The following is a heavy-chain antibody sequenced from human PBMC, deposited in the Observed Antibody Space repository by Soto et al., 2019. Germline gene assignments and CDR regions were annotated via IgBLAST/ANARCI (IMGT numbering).Heavy chain of an antibody. Sequence: PGGSLRLSCAASGFTFSSYAMHWVRQAPGKGLEWVAVISYDGSNKYYADSVKGRFTISRDNSKNTLYLQMNSLRAEDTAVYYCARELYSYGYYYGMDVWGQGTTVTVSS. D-gene: IGHD5-18*01. J-gene: IGHJ6*02. V-gene: IGHV3-30-3*01. CDR3: ARELYSYGYYYGMDV. CDR2: ISYDGSNK. CDR1: GFTFSSYA.